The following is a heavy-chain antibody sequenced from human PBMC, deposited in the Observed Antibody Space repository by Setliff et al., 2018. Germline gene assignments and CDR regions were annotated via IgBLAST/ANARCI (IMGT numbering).Heavy chain of an antibody. Sequence: GESLKISCKGSGYSFTNYWIGWVRQRPGKGPEWMGIIYPGDSDTRYSPSFQGQVTISADKSISTAYLQWSSLKASDTAMYYCARQAIFGSDAFDIWGQGTMVTVSS. J-gene: IGHJ3*02. CDR2: IYPGDSDT. CDR1: GYSFTNYW. D-gene: IGHD3-3*01. V-gene: IGHV5-51*01. CDR3: ARQAIFGSDAFDI.